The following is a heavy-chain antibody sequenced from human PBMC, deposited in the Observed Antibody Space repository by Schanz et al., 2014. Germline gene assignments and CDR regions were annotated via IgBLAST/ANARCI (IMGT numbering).Heavy chain of an antibody. CDR2: IGSSSSRI. Sequence: EVQLVESGGGLVQPGGSLRLSCTASGFTFSSNSMNWVRQAPGKGLEWISYIGSSSSRIDHADSVKGRFTISRDNAKSSLYLQMNSLRVEDTAVYYCAASSGWHPSTDYWGQGTLVNVSS. CDR1: GFTFSSNS. V-gene: IGHV3-48*01. D-gene: IGHD6-19*01. J-gene: IGHJ4*02. CDR3: AASSGWHPSTDY.